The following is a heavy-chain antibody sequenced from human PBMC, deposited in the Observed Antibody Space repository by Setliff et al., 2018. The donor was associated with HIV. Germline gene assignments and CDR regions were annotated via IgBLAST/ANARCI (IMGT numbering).Heavy chain of an antibody. J-gene: IGHJ3*01. Sequence: SVKVSCKASGGIFINSAFTWVRQAPGQGLEWMGSIIPIFNRGNYAQKFQSRVTTTADESTSTAYMELSSLRSEDTAVYFCXXGRHYYDSSDYPANPFDVWGXGTMGTXAS. V-gene: IGHV1-69*13. CDR2: IIPIFNRG. D-gene: IGHD3-22*01. CDR1: GGIFINSA. CDR3: XXGRHYYDSSDYPANPFDV.